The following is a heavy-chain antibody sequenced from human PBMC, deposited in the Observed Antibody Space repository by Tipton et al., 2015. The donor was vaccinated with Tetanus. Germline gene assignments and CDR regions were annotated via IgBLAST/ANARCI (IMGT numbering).Heavy chain of an antibody. D-gene: IGHD6-6*01. J-gene: IGHJ5*02. Sequence: LRLSCTVSGGSINSPDYSWGWIRQPPGKGLEWIGYIYQSGSTSYNPSLATRVTITADKSKNQFSLYLRSVTAADTAVYYCARDRGQQFVSDWFDPWGQGTLVTVSS. CDR2: IYQSGST. CDR3: ARDRGQQFVSDWFDP. CDR1: GGSINSPDYS. V-gene: IGHV4-30-2*01.